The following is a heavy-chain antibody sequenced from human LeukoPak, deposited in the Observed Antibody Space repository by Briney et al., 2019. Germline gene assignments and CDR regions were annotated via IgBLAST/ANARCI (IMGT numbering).Heavy chain of an antibody. J-gene: IGHJ4*01. CDR2: IRFDGSVK. CDR3: AKDLYGSGWTPDY. D-gene: IGHD6-19*01. Sequence: GGSLRLSCAASGFTFSSYGIHWVRQAPGKGLKWVAFIRFDGSVKYYADSVKGRFTISRDNSKNTLYLQMNNVRAEDTAVYYCAKDLYGSGWTPDYWGHGTLLTVSS. CDR1: GFTFSSYG. V-gene: IGHV3-30*02.